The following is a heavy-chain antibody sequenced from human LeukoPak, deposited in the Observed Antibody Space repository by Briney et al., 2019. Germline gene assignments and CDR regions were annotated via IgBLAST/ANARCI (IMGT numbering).Heavy chain of an antibody. Sequence: SETLSLTCTVSGGSIRSSGYYWGWIRQPPGKGLEWIGYIYHSGSTYYNPSLKSRVTISVDRSKDQFSLKLSSVTAADTAVYYCARGGGDSSGYPYYFDYWGQGTLVTVSS. CDR2: IYHSGST. CDR3: ARGGGDSSGYPYYFDY. CDR1: GGSIRSSGYY. J-gene: IGHJ4*02. V-gene: IGHV4-39*07. D-gene: IGHD3-22*01.